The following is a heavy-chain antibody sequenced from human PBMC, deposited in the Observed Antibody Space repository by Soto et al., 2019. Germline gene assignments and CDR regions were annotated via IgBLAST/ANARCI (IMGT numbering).Heavy chain of an antibody. J-gene: IGHJ4*02. V-gene: IGHV3-23*01. Sequence: EVQLLESGGGLVQPGGSLRLSCAASGFTISSYAMYWVRQAPGKGLEWVSAISDRGDTTHYADSVKGRFTISRDTSKNTLYLQQNTLRADDTAVYYCAKDKPGTTSFDYWGQGTLVTVSS. CDR3: AKDKPGTTSFDY. CDR2: ISDRGDTT. CDR1: GFTISSYA. D-gene: IGHD1-1*01.